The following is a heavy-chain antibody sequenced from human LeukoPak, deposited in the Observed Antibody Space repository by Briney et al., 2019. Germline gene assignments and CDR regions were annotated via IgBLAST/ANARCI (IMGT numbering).Heavy chain of an antibody. CDR3: ARSRRGYSSSYAFDI. Sequence: SVKVSCKASGGTFSSYAISWVRQAPGQGLEWVGRIIPIFGTANYAQKFQGRVTITTDESTSTAYMELSSLRSEDTAVYYCARSRRGYSSSYAFDIWGQGTMVTVSS. CDR1: GGTFSSYA. J-gene: IGHJ3*02. V-gene: IGHV1-69*05. D-gene: IGHD6-6*01. CDR2: IIPIFGTA.